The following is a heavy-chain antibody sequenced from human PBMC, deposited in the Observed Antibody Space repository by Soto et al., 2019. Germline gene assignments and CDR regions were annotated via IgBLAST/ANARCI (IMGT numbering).Heavy chain of an antibody. CDR3: ATVYCSGGSCYRNWFDP. J-gene: IGHJ5*02. D-gene: IGHD2-15*01. V-gene: IGHV1-24*01. CDR1: GYTLTELS. Sequence: ASVKVSCKVSGYTLTELSMHWVRQAPGKGPEWMGGFDPEDGETIYAQKFQGRVTMTEDTSTDTAYMELSSLRSEDTAVYYCATVYCSGGSCYRNWFDPWGQGTLVTVSS. CDR2: FDPEDGET.